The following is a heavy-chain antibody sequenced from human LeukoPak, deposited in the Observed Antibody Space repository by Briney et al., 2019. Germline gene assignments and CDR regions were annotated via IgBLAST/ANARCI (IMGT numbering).Heavy chain of an antibody. CDR2: ISTSSSYT. Sequence: PGGSLRLSCAASGFTFRDYYMSWIRQAPGKGLEWVSSISTSSSYTNYADSVKGRFTISRDNANNSLYLQMNSLRAEDTAAYYCARGGARYFDHWARESWSPSPQ. D-gene: IGHD1-26*01. V-gene: IGHV3-11*05. CDR3: ARGGARYFDH. CDR1: GFTFRDYY. J-gene: IGHJ4*02.